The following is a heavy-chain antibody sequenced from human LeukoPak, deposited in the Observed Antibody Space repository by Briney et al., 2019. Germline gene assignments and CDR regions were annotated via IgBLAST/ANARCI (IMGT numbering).Heavy chain of an antibody. D-gene: IGHD1-26*01. Sequence: GGSLRLSCAASGFTFSSYWMSWVRQAPGKGLEWVANIKQDGSEKYYVDSVKGRFTISRDNAKNSLYLQMNSLRAEDTAVYYCARPYSGSYYWWGYWGQGTLVTVSS. CDR2: IKQDGSEK. V-gene: IGHV3-7*01. J-gene: IGHJ4*02. CDR3: ARPYSGSYYWWGY. CDR1: GFTFSSYW.